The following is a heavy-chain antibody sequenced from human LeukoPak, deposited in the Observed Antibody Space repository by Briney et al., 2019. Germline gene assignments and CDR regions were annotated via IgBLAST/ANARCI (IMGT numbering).Heavy chain of an antibody. CDR1: GFTFSSYW. Sequence: GGSLRLSCAASGFTFSSYWMSWVRQAPGKGLEWVANIKQDGSEKYYVDSVKDRFTISRDNAKNSLYLQMNSLRAEDTAVYYCARDSRYGSGSYLAFDIWGQGTTVTVSS. J-gene: IGHJ3*02. CDR2: IKQDGSEK. V-gene: IGHV3-7*01. CDR3: ARDSRYGSGSYLAFDI. D-gene: IGHD3-10*01.